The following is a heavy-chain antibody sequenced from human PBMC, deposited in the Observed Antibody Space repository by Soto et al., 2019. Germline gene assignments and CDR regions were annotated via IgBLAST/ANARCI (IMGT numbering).Heavy chain of an antibody. CDR1: GYSFTSYW. V-gene: IGHV5-51*01. CDR2: IYPGDSDT. D-gene: IGHD6-13*01. J-gene: IGHJ6*02. CDR3: ARTAAAGKYYYGVDV. Sequence: EVQLVQSGAEVKKPGESLKISCKGSGYSFTSYWIGWVRQMPGKGLEWMGIIYPGDSDTRYSPSFQGQVTISADKYISTAYLHWSSRKASDTAIYYCARTAAAGKYYYGVDVWGQGTTVTVSS.